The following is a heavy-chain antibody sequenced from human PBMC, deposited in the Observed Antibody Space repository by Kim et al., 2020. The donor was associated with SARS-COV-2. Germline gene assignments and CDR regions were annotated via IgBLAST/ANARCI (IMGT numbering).Heavy chain of an antibody. CDR3: ARDLLGPTYDFWSGYYHAFDI. J-gene: IGHJ3*02. D-gene: IGHD3-3*01. V-gene: IGHV1-46*01. Sequence: ASVKVSCKASGYTFTSYYMHWVRQAPGQGLEWMGIINPSGGSTSYAQKFQGRVTMTRDTSTSTVYMELSSLRSEDTAVYYCARDLLGPTYDFWSGYYHAFDIWGQGTMVTVSS. CDR1: GYTFTSYY. CDR2: INPSGGST.